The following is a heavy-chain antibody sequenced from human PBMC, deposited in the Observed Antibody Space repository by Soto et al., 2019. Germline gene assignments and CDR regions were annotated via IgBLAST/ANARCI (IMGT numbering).Heavy chain of an antibody. CDR3: ARDPATVQDAFDI. V-gene: IGHV3-21*01. J-gene: IGHJ3*02. CDR2: ISSSSSYI. D-gene: IGHD4-17*01. CDR1: GFTFSSYS. Sequence: PGGSLRLSCAASGFTFSSYSMNWVRQAPGKGLEWVSSISSSSSYIYYAESVKGRFTISRDNAKNSLYLQMNSLRAEVTAVHYCARDPATVQDAFDIWGQGTMVTVSS.